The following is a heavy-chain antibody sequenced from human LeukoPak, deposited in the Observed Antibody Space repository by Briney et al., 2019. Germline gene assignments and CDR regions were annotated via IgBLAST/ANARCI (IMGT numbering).Heavy chain of an antibody. Sequence: SETLSLTCTVSGGSISSSSYYWGWIRQPPGKGLEWIGSIYYSGSTYYNPSLKSRVTISVDTSKNQFSLKLSSVTAADTAVYCCAREGRERWLRLLDYWGQGTLVTVSS. D-gene: IGHD5-24*01. CDR1: GGSISSSSYY. CDR2: IYYSGST. CDR3: AREGRERWLRLLDY. J-gene: IGHJ4*02. V-gene: IGHV4-39*07.